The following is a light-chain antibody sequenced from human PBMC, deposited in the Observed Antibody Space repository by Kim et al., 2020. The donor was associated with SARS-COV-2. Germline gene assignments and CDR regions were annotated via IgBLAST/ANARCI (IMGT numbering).Light chain of an antibody. V-gene: IGLV2-14*03. Sequence: GQSIYTTCTGTSRSSGSYYYVSGHQPHPGKAPKLMIYDVNKRPSGISSRFSGSKSGSTASLTISGLQAEDEADYYCSSFTTRSTLVFGGGTQLTVL. CDR1: SRSSGSYYY. CDR3: SSFTTRSTLV. J-gene: IGLJ3*02. CDR2: DVN.